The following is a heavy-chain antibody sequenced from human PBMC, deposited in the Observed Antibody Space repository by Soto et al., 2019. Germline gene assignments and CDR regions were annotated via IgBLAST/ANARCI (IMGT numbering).Heavy chain of an antibody. CDR2: ISGSGGST. Sequence: GGSLRLSCAASGFTFSSYAMSWVRQAPGKGLEWVSAISGSGGSTYYADSVKGRFTISRDNSKNTLYLQMNSLRAEDTAVYYCAKDRREYCSSTSCYVRPFYYGMDVWGQGTTVTVSS. V-gene: IGHV3-23*01. CDR1: GFTFSSYA. J-gene: IGHJ6*02. D-gene: IGHD2-2*01. CDR3: AKDRREYCSSTSCYVRPFYYGMDV.